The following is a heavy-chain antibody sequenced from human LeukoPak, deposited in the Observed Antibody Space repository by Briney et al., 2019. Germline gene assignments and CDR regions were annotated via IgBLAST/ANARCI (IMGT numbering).Heavy chain of an antibody. CDR3: ARGDGGSYGGRLDY. D-gene: IGHD1-26*01. J-gene: IGHJ4*02. Sequence: PGGSLRLSCAASGFTFSSYWMNWVRQAPGKGLVWVSRIKSDESTISYADSVKGRFTIYRDNARNTLYLQMNSLRTEDTAVYYCARGDGGSYGGRLDYWGQGTLVTVSS. CDR1: GFTFSSYW. V-gene: IGHV3-74*01. CDR2: IKSDESTI.